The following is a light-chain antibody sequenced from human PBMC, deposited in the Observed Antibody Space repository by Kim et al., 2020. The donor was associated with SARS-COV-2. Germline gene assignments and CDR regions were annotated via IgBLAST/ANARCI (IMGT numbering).Light chain of an antibody. V-gene: IGLV3-19*01. CDR2: GKN. J-gene: IGLJ2*01. CDR3: NCRDNNDNVL. CDR1: SLRTYY. Sequence: AWGQTVRITCQGDSLRTYYTTWFQQKPGQAPIVVFYGKNNRPSGIPDRFSGSSSGNTASLTITATQAGDEADYYCNCRDNNDNVLFGGGTRLTVL.